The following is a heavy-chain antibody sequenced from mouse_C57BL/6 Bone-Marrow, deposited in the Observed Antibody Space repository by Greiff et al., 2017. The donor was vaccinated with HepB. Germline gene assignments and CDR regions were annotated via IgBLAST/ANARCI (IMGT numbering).Heavy chain of an antibody. CDR1: GFNIKDDY. CDR2: IDPENGDT. V-gene: IGHV14-4*01. Sequence: VQLQQSGAELVRPGASVKLSCTASGFNIKDDYMHWVKQRPEQGLEWIGWIDPENGDTEYASKFQGKATITADTSSSTAYMQLSSLTSEDSAVYYCAREGDYGSRVWFAYWGQGTLVTVSA. J-gene: IGHJ3*01. CDR3: AREGDYGSRVWFAY. D-gene: IGHD1-1*01.